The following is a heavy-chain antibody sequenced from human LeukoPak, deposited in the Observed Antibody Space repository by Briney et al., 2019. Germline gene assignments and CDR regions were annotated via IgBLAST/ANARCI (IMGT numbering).Heavy chain of an antibody. J-gene: IGHJ4*02. V-gene: IGHV6-1*01. CDR1: GDSVSSDTSA. Sequence: SQTLSLTCAISGDSVSSDTSAWNWIRQSPSRGLEWLGRTYYRSKWFNDYAVSVKGRITVKPDTSKNQFSLQLNSVIPEDTAAYYCVGSGSPLGDSWGQGTLVTVSS. CDR2: TYYRSKWFN. D-gene: IGHD6-19*01. CDR3: VGSGSPLGDS.